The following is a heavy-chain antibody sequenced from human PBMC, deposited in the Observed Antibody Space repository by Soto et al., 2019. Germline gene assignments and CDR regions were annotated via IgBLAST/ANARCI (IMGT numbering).Heavy chain of an antibody. D-gene: IGHD3-22*01. J-gene: IGHJ4*02. Sequence: GGSLRLSCAASGFTVSSNYMSWVRQAPGKGLEWVSVIYSGGSTYYADSVKGRFTISRDNSKNTLYLQMNSLRAEDTAVYYCAKDYPPAPYYYDSSGHYTDYWGQGTLVTVSS. CDR3: AKDYPPAPYYYDSSGHYTDY. CDR2: IYSGGST. CDR1: GFTVSSNY. V-gene: IGHV3-66*01.